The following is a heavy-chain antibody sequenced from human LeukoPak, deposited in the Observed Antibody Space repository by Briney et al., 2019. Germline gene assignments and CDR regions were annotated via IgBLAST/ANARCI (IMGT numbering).Heavy chain of an antibody. Sequence: GGSLRLSCAASGFTVSSKYMSWVRQAPGRGLEWVSVIYSGGGTSYADSVKGRFTISRDTPKNTLYLQMNSLRADDTAVYYCACSGPYSNGGVMNDYWGQGTLVTVSS. CDR1: GFTVSSKY. J-gene: IGHJ4*02. V-gene: IGHV3-66*01. D-gene: IGHD6-19*01. CDR2: IYSGGGT. CDR3: ACSGPYSNGGVMNDY.